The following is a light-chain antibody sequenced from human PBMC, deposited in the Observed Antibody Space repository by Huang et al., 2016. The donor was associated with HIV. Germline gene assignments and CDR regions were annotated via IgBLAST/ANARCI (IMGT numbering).Light chain of an antibody. V-gene: IGKV1-39*01. J-gene: IGKJ4*01. CDR1: QNIATY. CDR3: QQSYSYPLT. Sequence: DIQMTQSPSSLSASVGDRVTITCRASQNIATYLSWYQQKPGKAPNLLRYSASNLQSGMPSRFSGSGSGTDFTLTVSSLQPEDFATYYCQQSYSYPLTFGGGTKVDIK. CDR2: SAS.